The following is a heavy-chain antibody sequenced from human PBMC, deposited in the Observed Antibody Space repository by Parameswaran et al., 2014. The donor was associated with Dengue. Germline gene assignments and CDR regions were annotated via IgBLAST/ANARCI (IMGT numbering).Heavy chain of an antibody. CDR2: IKSKTYGGTA. V-gene: IGHV3-15*01. D-gene: IGHD3-3*02. Sequence: GESLKISCAASGFTFSNAWMNWVRQAPGKGLEWVGRIKSKTYGGTADYAAPVKGRFTISRDDSKNTLYLQMNSLKTEDTAVYYCTTKTHLDYWGQGTLVTVSS. J-gene: IGHJ4*02. CDR1: GFTFSNAW. CDR3: TTKTHLDY.